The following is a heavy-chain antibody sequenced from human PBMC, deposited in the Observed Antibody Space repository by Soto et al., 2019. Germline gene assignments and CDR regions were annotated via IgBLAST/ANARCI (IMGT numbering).Heavy chain of an antibody. CDR3: ATYCSSPSRYFDQPDDYYYGMDV. CDR2: IIPIFGTE. Sequence: VKVSCKASGGTFSSYAISWVRQAPGQGLEWMGGIIPIFGTENNAQKFQGRVTITADESTSTAYMELSSLRSEDTAVYYCATYCSSPSRYFDQPDDYYYGMDVWGQGTKVTVSS. V-gene: IGHV1-69*13. CDR1: GGTFSSYA. J-gene: IGHJ6*02. D-gene: IGHD2-2*01.